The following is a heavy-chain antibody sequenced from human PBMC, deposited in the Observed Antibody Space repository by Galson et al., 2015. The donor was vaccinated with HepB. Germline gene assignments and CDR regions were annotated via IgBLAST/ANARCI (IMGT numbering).Heavy chain of an antibody. CDR2: IYSGGST. V-gene: IGHV3-66*01. Sequence: SLRLSCAASGFTVSSNYMSWVRQAPGKGPEWVSVIYSGGSTYYADPVKGRFTISRDNSKNTLYLQMNSLRAEDTAVYYCARAISGWDTETYYFDYWGQGTLVTVSS. D-gene: IGHD6-19*01. J-gene: IGHJ4*02. CDR3: ARAISGWDTETYYFDY. CDR1: GFTVSSNY.